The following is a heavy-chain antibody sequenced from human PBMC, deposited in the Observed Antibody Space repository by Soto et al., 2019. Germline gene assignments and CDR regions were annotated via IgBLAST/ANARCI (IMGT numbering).Heavy chain of an antibody. CDR2: SSHTGNT. V-gene: IGHV4-39*01. Sequence: SETLSHTCTVSGASLTCENYYWGWIRQPPGKGLQWIGSSSHTGNTYFNPSLRSRVTISFDTSKNQFALRLTSVTASDTAVYYCARPESSSWASPFGSWGQGTLVTVS. CDR1: GASLTCENYY. D-gene: IGHD6-13*01. CDR3: ARPESSSWASPFGS. J-gene: IGHJ4*02.